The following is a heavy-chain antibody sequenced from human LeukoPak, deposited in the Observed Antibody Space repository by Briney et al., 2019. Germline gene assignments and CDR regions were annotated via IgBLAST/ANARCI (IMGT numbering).Heavy chain of an antibody. CDR1: GGSISSHY. CDR3: ARVHAGATMA. D-gene: IGHD1-26*01. V-gene: IGHV4-4*07. CDR2: IYTSGST. Sequence: SETLSLTCTVSGGSISSHYWSWIRQAAGKGLEWIGRIYTSGSTDYNPSLKSRVTMSVDPSKNHFSLKLSSVTASDTAVYYCARVHAGATMAWGQGTLVTVSS. J-gene: IGHJ5*02.